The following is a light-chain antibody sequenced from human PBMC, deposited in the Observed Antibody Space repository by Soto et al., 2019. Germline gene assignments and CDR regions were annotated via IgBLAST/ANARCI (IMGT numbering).Light chain of an antibody. CDR2: LGS. J-gene: IGKJ5*01. CDR1: QSILHSNGYNY. CDR3: MQTLQIPPT. Sequence: DIVMTQSPLSLPVTPGEPASMSCRSSQSILHSNGYNYFDWYLQKPGQSPQLLIYLGSNRASGVPDRFSGSGSGTYFTLKISRVEAEDVVVYYCMQTLQIPPTFGQGTRLEIK. V-gene: IGKV2-28*01.